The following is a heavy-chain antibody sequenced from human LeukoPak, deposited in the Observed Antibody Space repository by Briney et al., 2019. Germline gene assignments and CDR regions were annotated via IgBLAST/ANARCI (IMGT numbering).Heavy chain of an antibody. CDR3: ARVAGMNAFDI. D-gene: IGHD6-19*01. Sequence: PGGSLRLSXAASGFTFSSYSMNWVRQAPGKGLEWVSSISSSSSYIYYADSVKGRFTISRDNAKNSLYLQMNSLRAEDTAVYYCARVAGMNAFDIWGQGTMVTVSS. CDR2: ISSSSSYI. V-gene: IGHV3-21*01. J-gene: IGHJ3*02. CDR1: GFTFSSYS.